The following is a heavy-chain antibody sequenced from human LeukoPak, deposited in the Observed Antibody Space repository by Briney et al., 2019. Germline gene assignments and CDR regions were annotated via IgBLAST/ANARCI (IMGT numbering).Heavy chain of an antibody. CDR1: GYTFTGYY. CDR3: ARYSGYDRCFDY. CDR2: INPNSGGT. J-gene: IGHJ4*02. D-gene: IGHD5-12*01. Sequence: ASVKVSCKASGYTFTGYYMHWVRQAPGQGLEWMGWINPNSGGTNYAQKFQGRVTMTRDTSISTAYMELSRLRSDDTAVYYCARYSGYDRCFDYWGQGTLVTVSA. V-gene: IGHV1-2*02.